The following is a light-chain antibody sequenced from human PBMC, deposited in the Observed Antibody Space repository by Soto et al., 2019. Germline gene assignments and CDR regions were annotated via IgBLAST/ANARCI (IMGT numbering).Light chain of an antibody. CDR1: SSDDGNSYNW. V-gene: IGLV2-14*01. CDR2: DVN. CDR3: CSYTNIDTYV. Sequence: QSALTQPASVSGSPGQSITISCTGTSSDDGNSYNWVSWYQQHPGKAPKLIIYDVNNRPSGVSNRFSASKSGNTASLTISGLQAEDEADYYCCSYTNIDTYVFGGGTKLTVL. J-gene: IGLJ1*01.